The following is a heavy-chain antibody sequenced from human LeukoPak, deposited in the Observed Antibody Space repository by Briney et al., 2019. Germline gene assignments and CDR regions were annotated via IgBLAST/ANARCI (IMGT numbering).Heavy chain of an antibody. Sequence: PSETLSLTCAVYGGSLSGYYWSWIRQPPGKGLEWIGEINHSGSTNYNPSLKSRVTISVDTSKNQFSLKLSSVTAADTAVYYCARDIVVVPAASLMDVWGKGTTVTVSS. D-gene: IGHD2-2*01. CDR3: ARDIVVVPAASLMDV. CDR2: INHSGST. CDR1: GGSLSGYY. J-gene: IGHJ6*03. V-gene: IGHV4-34*01.